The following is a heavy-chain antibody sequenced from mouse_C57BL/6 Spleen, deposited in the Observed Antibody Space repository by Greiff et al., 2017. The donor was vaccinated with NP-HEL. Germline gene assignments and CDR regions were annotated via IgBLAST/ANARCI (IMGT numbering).Heavy chain of an antibody. CDR3: ARRFSNYDWYFDV. J-gene: IGHJ1*03. Sequence: QVTLKVCGPGILQSSQTLSLTCSFSGFSLSTSGMGVSWIRQPSGKGLEWLAHIYWDDDKRYNPSLKSRLTISKDTSRNQVFLKITSVDTADTATYYCARRFSNYDWYFDVWGTGTTVTVSS. CDR2: IYWDDDK. CDR1: GFSLSTSGMG. D-gene: IGHD2-5*01. V-gene: IGHV8-12*01.